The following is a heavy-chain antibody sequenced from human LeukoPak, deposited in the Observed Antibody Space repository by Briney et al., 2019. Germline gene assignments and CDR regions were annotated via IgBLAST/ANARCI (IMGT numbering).Heavy chain of an antibody. CDR1: GGSISGSSYY. Sequence: SETLSLTCTVSGGSISGSSYYWGWIRQPPGKGLEWIGSIYYSGGTYYNPSLRSRVTISLDTSKNQFSLKLSSVTAADTAVYYCARGVRLWGQGTLVTVSS. J-gene: IGHJ4*02. CDR3: ARGVRL. D-gene: IGHD2/OR15-2a*01. CDR2: IYYSGGT. V-gene: IGHV4-39*01.